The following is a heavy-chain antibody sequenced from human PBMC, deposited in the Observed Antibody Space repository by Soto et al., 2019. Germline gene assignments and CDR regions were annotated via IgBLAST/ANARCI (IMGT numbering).Heavy chain of an antibody. CDR3: EKGRGSGGDCCAFVS. CDR1: GFTFSSYA. V-gene: IGHV3-23*01. Sequence: EVQLLESGGGLVQPGGALRLSCAASGFTFSSYAMSWVRQAPGKGLVWVSGISGSTGSAYYADYVRGRFTISRDNSKNTLGLLMTSLRAVDTAVYYCEKGRGSGGDCCAFVSWGQGTLVTVSS. D-gene: IGHD2-21*02. J-gene: IGHJ4*02. CDR2: ISGSTGSA.